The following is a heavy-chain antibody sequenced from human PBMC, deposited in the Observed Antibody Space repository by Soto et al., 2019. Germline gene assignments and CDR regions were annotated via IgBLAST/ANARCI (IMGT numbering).Heavy chain of an antibody. Sequence: QVQLVESGGGVVQPGRSLRLSCAASGFTFSSYAMHWVRQAPGKGLEWVAVISYDGSNKYYADSVKGRFTISRDNSKNPLYLQMTSLRAEDTAVYYCAREEPSGEGAYDYWGQGTLVTVSS. CDR2: ISYDGSNK. D-gene: IGHD1-26*01. CDR3: AREEPSGEGAYDY. V-gene: IGHV3-30-3*01. J-gene: IGHJ4*02. CDR1: GFTFSSYA.